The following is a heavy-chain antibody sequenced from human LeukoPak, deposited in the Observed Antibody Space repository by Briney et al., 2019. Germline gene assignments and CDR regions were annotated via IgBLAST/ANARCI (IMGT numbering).Heavy chain of an antibody. CDR2: INPNSGGT. D-gene: IGHD2-2*01. CDR1: GYTFTGYY. CDR3: ARDVCSSTSCYGWFDP. J-gene: IGHJ5*02. V-gene: IGHV1-2*02. Sequence: ASVKVSCKASGYTFTGYYMHWVRQAPGQGLEWMGWINPNSGGTNYAQKFQGRVTVTRDTSISTAYMELSRLRSDDTAVYYCARDVCSSTSCYGWFDPWGQGTLVTVSS.